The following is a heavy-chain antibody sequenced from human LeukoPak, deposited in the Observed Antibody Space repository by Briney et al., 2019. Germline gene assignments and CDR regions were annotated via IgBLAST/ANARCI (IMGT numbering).Heavy chain of an antibody. J-gene: IGHJ4*02. V-gene: IGHV3-53*01. CDR2: IYSVGTT. Sequence: GGSLRLSCAASGFTVSSNYMNWVRQPPGKGLEWVSVIYSVGTTYYADSVKGRFTISRDNSKNSLYLQMNSLRAEDTALYYCARGNSGYDPVFDFWGQGILVTVSS. CDR3: ARGNSGYDPVFDF. D-gene: IGHD5-12*01. CDR1: GFTVSSNY.